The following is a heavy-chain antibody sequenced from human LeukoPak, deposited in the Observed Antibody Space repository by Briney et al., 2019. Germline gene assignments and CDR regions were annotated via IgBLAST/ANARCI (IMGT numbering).Heavy chain of an antibody. J-gene: IGHJ4*02. Sequence: QAGGSLRLSCAASGFTFSSYGMHWVRQAPGKGLEWVAFIRYDGSNKYYADSVKGRFTISRDNSKNTLYLQMNSLRAEDTAVYYCANSPPQFGVPDYWGQGTLVTVSS. V-gene: IGHV3-30*02. CDR2: IRYDGSNK. CDR1: GFTFSSYG. CDR3: ANSPPQFGVPDY. D-gene: IGHD3-3*01.